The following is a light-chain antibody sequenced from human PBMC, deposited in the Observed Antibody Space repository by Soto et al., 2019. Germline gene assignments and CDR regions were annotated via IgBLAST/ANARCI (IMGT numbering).Light chain of an antibody. CDR3: HQYDDWLRLT. Sequence: EIVMTQSPATLSVSPGERATLSCRASQSVNIYLAWYQQKPGQAPRLLIFGASYRATGIPARFSGSGSGTEFTLTISSLQSEEFAVYFCHQYDDWLRLTFGGGTKVEIK. J-gene: IGKJ4*01. V-gene: IGKV3D-15*01. CDR1: QSVNIY. CDR2: GAS.